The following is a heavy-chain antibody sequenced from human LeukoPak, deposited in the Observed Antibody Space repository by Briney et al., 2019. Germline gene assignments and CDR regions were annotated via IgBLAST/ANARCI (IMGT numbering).Heavy chain of an antibody. V-gene: IGHV4-4*07. CDR1: GVSISSYY. CDR2: IYTSGST. J-gene: IGHJ4*02. Sequence: SETLSLTCTVSGVSISSYYWSWIRQPAGKGLEWIGRIYTSGSTNYNPSLKSRVTMSVDTSKNQFSLKLSSVTAADTAVYYCASDSSSWTFDYWGQGTLVTVSS. D-gene: IGHD6-13*01. CDR3: ASDSSSWTFDY.